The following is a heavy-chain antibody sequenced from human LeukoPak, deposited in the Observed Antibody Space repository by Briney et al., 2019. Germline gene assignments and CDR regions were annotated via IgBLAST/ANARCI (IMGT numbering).Heavy chain of an antibody. CDR2: IIPILGIA. CDR1: GGTFSSYT. CDR3: ARGYYYDSSGYTFDY. V-gene: IGHV1-69*02. Sequence: ASVKVSCKASGGTFSSYTISWVRQAPGQGLEWMGRIIPILGIANYAQKFQGRVTMTRDTSISTAYMELSRLRSDDTAVYYCARGYYYDSSGYTFDYWGQGTLVTVSS. D-gene: IGHD3-22*01. J-gene: IGHJ4*02.